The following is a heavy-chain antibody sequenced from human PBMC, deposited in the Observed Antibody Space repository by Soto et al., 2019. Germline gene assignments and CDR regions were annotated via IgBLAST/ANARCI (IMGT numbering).Heavy chain of an antibody. V-gene: IGHV4-4*02. J-gene: IGHJ6*02. CDR3: ARDPNSSSWYLYYYYYGMDV. CDR2: IYHSGST. Sequence: PSETLSLTYAVCGGSISSSNWWSWVRQPPGKGLEWIGEIYHSGSTNYNPSLKSRVTISVDKSKNQFSLKLSSVTAADTAVYYCARDPNSSSWYLYYYYYGMDVWGQGTTVTVSS. D-gene: IGHD6-13*01. CDR1: GGSISSSNW.